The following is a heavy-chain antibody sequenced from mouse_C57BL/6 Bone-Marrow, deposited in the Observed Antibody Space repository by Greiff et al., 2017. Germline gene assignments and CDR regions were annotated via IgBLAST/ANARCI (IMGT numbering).Heavy chain of an antibody. D-gene: IGHD2-4*01. CDR1: GFTFSDYY. CDR3: ARHEGSRPFDY. Sequence: EVKLQESGGGLVQPGGSLKLSCAASGFTFSDYYMYWVRQTPEKRLEWVAYISNGGGSTYYPDTVKGRFTISRDNAKNTLYLQMSRLKSEDTAMYYCARHEGSRPFDYWGQGTTLTVSS. V-gene: IGHV5-12*01. CDR2: ISNGGGST. J-gene: IGHJ2*01.